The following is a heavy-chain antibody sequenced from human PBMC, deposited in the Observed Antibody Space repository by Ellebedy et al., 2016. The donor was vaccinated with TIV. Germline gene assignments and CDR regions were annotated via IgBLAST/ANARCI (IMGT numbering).Heavy chain of an antibody. J-gene: IGHJ2*01. V-gene: IGHV3-23*01. CDR3: AKGGYSYGLLYWYFDL. CDR1: GFTFSSYA. CDR2: ISGSGTIT. D-gene: IGHD5-18*01. Sequence: GESLKISXAASGFTFSSYAMSWVRQAPGKGLDWISVISGSGTITYYADSVKGRFTISRDNSKNTLYLQMNSLRAEDTAVYYCAKGGYSYGLLYWYFDLWGRGTLVTVSS.